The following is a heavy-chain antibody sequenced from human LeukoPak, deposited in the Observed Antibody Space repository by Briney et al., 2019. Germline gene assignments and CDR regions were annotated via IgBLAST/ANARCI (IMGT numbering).Heavy chain of an antibody. J-gene: IGHJ3*02. D-gene: IGHD3-10*01. Sequence: ASVKVSCKTSGYRFTSYAINWVRQAPGQGLEWMGWISSDSDQTNYAQSLQGRITVTKDTSTSTVYMELRSLRSDDTALYYCARHVLLWLGEHNYAFDIWGRGTMVAVSS. CDR3: ARHVLLWLGEHNYAFDI. CDR1: GYRFTSYA. CDR2: ISSDSDQT. V-gene: IGHV1-18*01.